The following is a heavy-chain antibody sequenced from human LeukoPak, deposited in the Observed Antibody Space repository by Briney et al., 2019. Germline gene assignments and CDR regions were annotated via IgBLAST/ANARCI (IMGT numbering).Heavy chain of an antibody. V-gene: IGHV3-30*04. J-gene: IGHJ4*02. CDR3: ARDPGY. CDR2: ISYDGSNK. CDR1: GFTLSSYA. Sequence: GGSLRLSCAASGFTLSSYAMHWVRQAPGKGLEWVAVISYDGSNKYYADSVKGRFTISRDNSKNTLYLQMNSLRAEDTVVYYCARDPGYWGQGILVTVSS.